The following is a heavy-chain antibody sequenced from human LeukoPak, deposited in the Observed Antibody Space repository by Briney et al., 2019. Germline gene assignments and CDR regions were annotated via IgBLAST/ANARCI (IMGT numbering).Heavy chain of an antibody. D-gene: IGHD2-21*02. CDR1: GFTFSGYA. CDR3: AIDHCGTDCYDPGY. V-gene: IGHV3-23*01. CDR2: ISGSGGST. J-gene: IGHJ4*02. Sequence: GGSLRLSCAASGFTFSGYAMSWVRQAPGKGLEWVSAISGSGGSTYYADSVKGRFTISRDNSKNTLYLQMTSLRAEDTAVYYCAIDHCGTDCYDPGYWGQGTLVTVSS.